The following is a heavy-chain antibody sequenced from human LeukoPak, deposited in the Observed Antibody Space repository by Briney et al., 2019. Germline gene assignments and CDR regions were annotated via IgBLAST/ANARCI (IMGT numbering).Heavy chain of an antibody. D-gene: IGHD2-21*02. Sequence: PGGSLRLSCAASGFTFSSYEMNWVRQAPGKGLEWVSYITSSGTTIYYAGSVKGRFTISRDNAKNSLYLQMNSLRAEDTAVYYCASNCGGDCYPTADAFDIWGQGTMVTVSS. CDR3: ASNCGGDCYPTADAFDI. CDR2: ITSSGTTI. J-gene: IGHJ3*02. V-gene: IGHV3-48*03. CDR1: GFTFSSYE.